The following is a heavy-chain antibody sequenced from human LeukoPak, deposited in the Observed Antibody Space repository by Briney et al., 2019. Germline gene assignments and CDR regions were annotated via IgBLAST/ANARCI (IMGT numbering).Heavy chain of an antibody. V-gene: IGHV4-59*01. Sequence: SETLSLTCAVYGGSFSGYYWSWIRQPPGKGLEWIGYIYYSGSTNYNPSLKSRVTISVDTSKNQFSLKLSSVTAADTAVYYCARAGSSWYVDVWGKGTTVTVSS. J-gene: IGHJ6*03. D-gene: IGHD6-13*01. CDR1: GGSFSGYY. CDR3: ARAGSSWYVDV. CDR2: IYYSGST.